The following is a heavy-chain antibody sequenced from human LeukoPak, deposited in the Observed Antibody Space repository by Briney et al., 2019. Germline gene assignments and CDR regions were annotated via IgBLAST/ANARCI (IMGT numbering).Heavy chain of an antibody. CDR2: INHSGNT. CDR1: GGSFSGYY. V-gene: IGHV4-34*01. CDR3: ARGRLHYDFWSGYYTPNWFDP. D-gene: IGHD3-3*01. J-gene: IGHJ5*02. Sequence: SETLSLTCAVYGGSFSGYYWSWICQPPGKGLEWIGEINHSGNTNYNPSLKSRVTISVDTSKNQFSLKLSSVTAADTAVYYCARGRLHYDFWSGYYTPNWFDPWGQGTLVTVSS.